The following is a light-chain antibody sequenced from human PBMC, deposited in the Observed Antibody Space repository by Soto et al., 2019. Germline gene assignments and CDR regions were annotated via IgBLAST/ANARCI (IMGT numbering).Light chain of an antibody. Sequence: DIDMTQAPSSLSASVGDRVTITCRAGQDVVNYLNWYQQKPGKAPRLLIYAASSLESGVPSRFSGSGSGTTFTLTITHLQPEDVATYYCQQSRTTAYTFAQGTKVEIK. CDR1: QDVVNY. J-gene: IGKJ2*01. CDR3: QQSRTTAYT. CDR2: AAS. V-gene: IGKV1-39*01.